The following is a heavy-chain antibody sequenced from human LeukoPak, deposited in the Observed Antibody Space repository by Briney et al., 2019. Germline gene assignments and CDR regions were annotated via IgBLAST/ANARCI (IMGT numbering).Heavy chain of an antibody. CDR3: ASGTGSSYFYQFGINF. CDR2: INQDGSEK. J-gene: IGHJ4*02. D-gene: IGHD6-13*01. CDR1: GFTFSGYW. V-gene: IGHV3-7*01. Sequence: PGGSLSLSCAASGFTFSGYWMMNWVRQAPGEGLEGLANINQDGSEKYYVDSVKGRFTISRDNAKNSVYLQMNILRVEDTAVYYCASGTGSSYFYQFGINFWGQGTLVTVSS.